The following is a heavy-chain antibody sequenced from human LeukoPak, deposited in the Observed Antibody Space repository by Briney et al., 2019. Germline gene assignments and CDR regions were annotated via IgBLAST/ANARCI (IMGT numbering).Heavy chain of an antibody. CDR2: IHYTGST. CDR1: GGSISGYY. CDR3: ARNLIPEQLVLNF. Sequence: SETLSLTCTVSGGSISGYYWTWIRQPPGKGLEWIAYIHYTGSTNYNPSLKSRVTMSVDTSKNQFSLNLKSVTPEDTAVYYCARNLIPEQLVLNFWGQGTLVTVSS. D-gene: IGHD6-13*01. J-gene: IGHJ4*02. V-gene: IGHV4-59*01.